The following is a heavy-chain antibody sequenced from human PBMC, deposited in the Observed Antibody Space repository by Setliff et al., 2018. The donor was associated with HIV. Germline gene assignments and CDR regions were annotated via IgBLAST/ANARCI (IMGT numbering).Heavy chain of an antibody. Sequence: GESLKISCAASGFTFSSYEMNWVRQAPGKGLEWISYISSDTTIHYAGSVKGRFTISRDNAKNSVYLQMNSLRAEDTAVYYCARGEPSILVVPAAFFDYWGQGTLVTVSS. D-gene: IGHD2-2*01. CDR1: GFTFSSYE. J-gene: IGHJ4*02. CDR3: ARGEPSILVVPAAFFDY. V-gene: IGHV3-48*03. CDR2: ISSDTTI.